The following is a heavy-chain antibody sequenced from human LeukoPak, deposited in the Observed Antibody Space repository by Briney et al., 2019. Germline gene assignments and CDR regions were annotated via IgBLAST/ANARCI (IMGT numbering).Heavy chain of an antibody. CDR3: ARTPSSSILLWSEYYFDY. CDR1: GYTFTSYG. CDR2: ISAYNGNT. D-gene: IGHD5-18*01. V-gene: IGHV1-18*04. Sequence: ASVKVSCKASGYTFTSYGISWVRQAPGQGLEWMGWISAYNGNTNYAQEIQGRVTMTTDTSTSTAYMELRSLRSDDTAVYYCARTPSSSILLWSEYYFDYWGQGTLVTVSS. J-gene: IGHJ4*02.